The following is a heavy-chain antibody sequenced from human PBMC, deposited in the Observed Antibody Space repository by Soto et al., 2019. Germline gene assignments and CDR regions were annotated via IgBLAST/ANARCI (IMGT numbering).Heavy chain of an antibody. D-gene: IGHD1-7*01. Sequence: SETLSLTCAVYGGSFSGYYWNWIRQPPGKGLEWIGEIDHSGYTNYNPSLKSRVTISVDTSKNQFSLRLTSVTAADTAVYYCAVGNSTTYNWFDPWGQGTLVTVSS. V-gene: IGHV4-34*01. CDR1: GGSFSGYY. CDR2: IDHSGYT. CDR3: AVGNSTTYNWFDP. J-gene: IGHJ5*02.